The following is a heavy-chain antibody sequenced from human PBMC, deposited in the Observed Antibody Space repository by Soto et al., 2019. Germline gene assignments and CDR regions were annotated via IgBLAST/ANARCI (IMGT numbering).Heavy chain of an antibody. Sequence: SETLSLTCAVYGGSFSGYYWSWIRQPPGRGLEWIGEINHSGSTNYNPSLKSRVTISVDTSKNQFSLKLSSVTAADTAVYYCASRTKYYYYYMDVWGKGTTVTVSS. J-gene: IGHJ6*03. V-gene: IGHV4-34*01. CDR3: ASRTKYYYYYMDV. CDR1: GGSFSGYY. CDR2: INHSGST.